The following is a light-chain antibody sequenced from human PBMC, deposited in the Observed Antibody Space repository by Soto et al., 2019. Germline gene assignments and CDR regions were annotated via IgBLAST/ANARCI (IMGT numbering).Light chain of an antibody. V-gene: IGKV1-33*01. J-gene: IGKJ5*01. CDR3: QQYDILPIT. Sequence: IERSECPSSLFGCVGDRVTITCQATQDINIYLNWYQQKPGKAPNLLIYDASNLEIGVPSRFSGSGSGTHFTFTISSLQTEDIRTYYCQQYDILPITFGRGTRLEIK. CDR1: QDINIY. CDR2: DAS.